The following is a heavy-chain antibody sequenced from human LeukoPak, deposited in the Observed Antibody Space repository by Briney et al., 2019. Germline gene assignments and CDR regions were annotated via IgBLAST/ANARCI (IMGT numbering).Heavy chain of an antibody. V-gene: IGHV3-21*01. D-gene: IGHD6-19*01. CDR2: ISGSSSYI. CDR3: ARGTVAGTPDFDF. Sequence: GGSLRLSCAASGFTFNTYSMNWVHQAPGKGLEWVSSISGSSSYIYYADSLKGRFTISRDNAKNSLYLQMNSLRAEDTAVYYCARGTVAGTPDFDFWGQGTLVTVSS. J-gene: IGHJ4*02. CDR1: GFTFNTYS.